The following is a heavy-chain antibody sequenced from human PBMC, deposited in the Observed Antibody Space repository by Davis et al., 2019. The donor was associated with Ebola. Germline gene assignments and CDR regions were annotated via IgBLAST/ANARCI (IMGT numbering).Heavy chain of an antibody. CDR1: GGSISSYY. J-gene: IGHJ6*03. V-gene: IGHV4-59*01. D-gene: IGHD3-3*02. CDR3: ARVTISIFGVYSYYHMDV. Sequence: MPSETLSLTCTVSGGSISSYYWSWIRQPPGKGLEWIGYIYYTGSTNYNPSLKSRVTMSVDTSKNQFSLRLSSVTAADTALYYCARVTISIFGVYSYYHMDVWGKGTAVTVSS. CDR2: IYYTGST.